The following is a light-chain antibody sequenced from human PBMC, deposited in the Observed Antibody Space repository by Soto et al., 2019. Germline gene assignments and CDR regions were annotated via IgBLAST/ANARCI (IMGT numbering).Light chain of an antibody. J-gene: IGLJ1*01. Sequence: QSVLTQPASVTGCPCQTITISCSGTRSDIGSYNHVAWYQQFPGKSPKLMIYAVSDRPSGVSDRFSGSKSGITASLTISGLQTEDEADYYCISYTDRQSYLFGTGTKVTVL. CDR1: RSDIGSYNH. V-gene: IGLV2-14*03. CDR3: ISYTDRQSYL. CDR2: AVS.